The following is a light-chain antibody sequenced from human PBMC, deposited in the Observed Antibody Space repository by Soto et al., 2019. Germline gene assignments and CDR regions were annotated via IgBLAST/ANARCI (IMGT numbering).Light chain of an antibody. CDR2: GAS. Sequence: VITQSAATVSVSPGERATLSCRASQSVANDLAWYQHKPGQAPRLLTHGASTRATGIPARFSGVGSGTEFTLTISSLQSEDFAVYYCQQYNKWPQTFGQGTRLEIK. CDR3: QQYNKWPQT. J-gene: IGKJ5*01. CDR1: QSVAND. V-gene: IGKV3-15*01.